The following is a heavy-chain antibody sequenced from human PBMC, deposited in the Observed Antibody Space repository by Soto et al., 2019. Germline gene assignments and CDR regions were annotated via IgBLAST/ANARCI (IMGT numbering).Heavy chain of an antibody. V-gene: IGHV3-74*03. CDR2: INSDGSRT. J-gene: IGHJ6*01. Sequence: EVQLLESGGGLVQPGGSLRLSCAASGFTFSNRWMHWVRQVPGKGLVWVSHINSDGSRTTYADSVKGRFTSSRDNAKNYLYRQMNSLRAEDKAVEYWARDDSYDVDVWGQGTTVTVSS. CDR1: GFTFSNRW. CDR3: ARDDSYDVDV.